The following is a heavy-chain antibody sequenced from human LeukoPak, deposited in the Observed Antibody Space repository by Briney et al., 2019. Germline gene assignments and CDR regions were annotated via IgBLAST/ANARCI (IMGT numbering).Heavy chain of an antibody. D-gene: IGHD3-22*01. CDR1: GYSISSGYY. Sequence: SETLSLTCTVSGYSISSGYYWSWIRQPPGKGLEWIGYIYYSGSTNYNPSLKSRVTISVDTSKNQFSLKLSSVTAADTAVYYCARGDYYDSNFDYWGQGTLVTVSS. V-gene: IGHV4-61*01. CDR2: IYYSGST. CDR3: ARGDYYDSNFDY. J-gene: IGHJ4*02.